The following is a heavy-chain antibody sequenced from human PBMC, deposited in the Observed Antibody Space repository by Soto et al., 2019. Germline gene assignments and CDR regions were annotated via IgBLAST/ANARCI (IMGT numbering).Heavy chain of an antibody. CDR3: ARRATVTKMPGWFDP. V-gene: IGHV1-69*05. CDR1: GGTFSSYA. CDR2: IIPIFGTA. Sequence: QVQLVQSGAEVKKPGSSVKVSCKASGGTFSSYAISWVRQAPGQGLEWMGGIIPIFGTANYAQKFQGRVTXPXXXSXXTADMELSSLRSEDTAVYYCARRATVTKMPGWFDPWGQGTLVTVSS. D-gene: IGHD4-17*01. J-gene: IGHJ5*02.